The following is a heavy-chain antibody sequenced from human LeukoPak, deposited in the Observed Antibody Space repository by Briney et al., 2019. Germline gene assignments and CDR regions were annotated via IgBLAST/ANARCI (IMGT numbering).Heavy chain of an antibody. Sequence: GGSLRLSCAASGFSFSNYWMHWVRQAPGKGLVWVTRMNSDGSATYYADSVQGRFTISRDNAKNTLYLQINSLRAEDTAMYFCAKGPNYFDSWGQGTLVTVSS. CDR3: AKGPNYFDS. CDR2: MNSDGSAT. V-gene: IGHV3-74*01. J-gene: IGHJ4*02. CDR1: GFSFSNYW.